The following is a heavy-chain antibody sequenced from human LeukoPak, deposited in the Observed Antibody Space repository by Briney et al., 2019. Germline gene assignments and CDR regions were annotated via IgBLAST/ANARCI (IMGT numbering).Heavy chain of an antibody. J-gene: IGHJ4*02. CDR2: IYYSGST. V-gene: IGHV4-59*08. CDR1: GGSISSYY. D-gene: IGHD3-10*01. CDR3: ARQMVRGVNTAYFDY. Sequence: SETLSLTCTVSGGSISSYYWSWIRQPPGKGLEWIGYIYYSGSTNYNPSLKSRVTISVDTSKNQFSLKLSSVTAADTAVYYCARQMVRGVNTAYFDYWGQGTLVTVSS.